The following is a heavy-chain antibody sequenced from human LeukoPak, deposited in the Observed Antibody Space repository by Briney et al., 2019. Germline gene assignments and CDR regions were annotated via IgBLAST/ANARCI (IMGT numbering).Heavy chain of an antibody. CDR1: GFTFSSYD. D-gene: IGHD2/OR15-2a*01. J-gene: IGHJ4*02. Sequence: GGSLRLSCEASGFTFSSYDMHWVRQAPGKGLEWVVVMWSDGSNKYHADSVKGRFTISRDNSKNTLYLQMNSLRAEDTAVYYCARNSALDYWGQGTLVTVSS. CDR2: MWSDGSNK. CDR3: ARNSALDY. V-gene: IGHV3-33*01.